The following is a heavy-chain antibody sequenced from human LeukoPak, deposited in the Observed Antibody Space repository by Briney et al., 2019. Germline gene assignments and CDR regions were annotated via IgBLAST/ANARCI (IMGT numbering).Heavy chain of an antibody. D-gene: IGHD6-13*01. CDR3: ASGRPGEQQLVVVHRRRYNWFDP. J-gene: IGHJ5*02. V-gene: IGHV4-34*01. CDR1: GGSFSGYY. CDR2: INHSGST. Sequence: PSETLSLTCAVYGGSFSGYYWSWIRQPPGKGLEWIGEINHSGSTNYNPSLKSRVTISVDTSKHQFSLKLSSVTAADTAVYYCASGRPGEQQLVVVHRRRYNWFDPWGQGTLVTVSS.